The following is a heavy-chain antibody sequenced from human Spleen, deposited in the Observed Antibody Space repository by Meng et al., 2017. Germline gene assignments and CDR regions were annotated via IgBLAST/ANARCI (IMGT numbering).Heavy chain of an antibody. CDR2: IIPVSQTA. Sequence: SVKVSCKASGGTSSRYGISWVRQAPGRGLEWMGGIIPVSQTANYAQKFQGRVTITTDISTNTVYMDLSSLSFEDTAVYYCARGPAQTVVNLYYFQSWGQGTLVT. D-gene: IGHD4-23*01. CDR3: ARGPAQTVVNLYYFQS. V-gene: IGHV1-69*05. J-gene: IGHJ4*02. CDR1: GGTSSRYG.